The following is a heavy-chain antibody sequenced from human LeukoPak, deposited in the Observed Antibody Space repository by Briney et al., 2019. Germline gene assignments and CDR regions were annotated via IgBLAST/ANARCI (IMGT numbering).Heavy chain of an antibody. Sequence: GGSLRLSCAASGFTFSSYGMGWVRQAPGKGLEWVAVMSYDGSNKYYADSVKGRFTVSRDNSKNTLYLQMDSLRAEDTAVYYCAKLRSPDYGDYPDYYGMDVWGQGTTVTVSS. CDR2: MSYDGSNK. CDR1: GFTFSSYG. CDR3: AKLRSPDYGDYPDYYGMDV. D-gene: IGHD4-17*01. V-gene: IGHV3-30*18. J-gene: IGHJ6*02.